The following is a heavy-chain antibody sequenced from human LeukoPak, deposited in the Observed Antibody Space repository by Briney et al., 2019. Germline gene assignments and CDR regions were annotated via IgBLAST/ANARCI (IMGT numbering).Heavy chain of an antibody. Sequence: SVKVSCKASGGTFSSYAISWVRQAPGQGLEWMGGIIPIFGTANYAQKFQGRVTITADKSTSTAYMELSSLRSEDTAVYYCARQAVAGTSPLGYWGQRTLVTVSS. CDR3: ARQAVAGTSPLGY. J-gene: IGHJ4*02. CDR2: IIPIFGTA. CDR1: GGTFSSYA. V-gene: IGHV1-69*06. D-gene: IGHD6-19*01.